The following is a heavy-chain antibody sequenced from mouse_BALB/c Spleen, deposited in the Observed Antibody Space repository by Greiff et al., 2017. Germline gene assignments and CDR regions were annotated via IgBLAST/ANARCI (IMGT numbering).Heavy chain of an antibody. V-gene: IGHV1-80*01. J-gene: IGHJ2*01. CDR1: GYAFSSYW. CDR2: IYPGDGDT. Sequence: VQRVESGAELVRPGSSVKISCKASGYAFSSYWMNWVKQRPGQGLEWIGQIYPGDGDTNYNGKFKGKATLTADKSSSTAYMQLSSLTSEDSAVYFCARGEITYYFDYWGQGTTLTVSS. D-gene: IGHD2-4*01. CDR3: ARGEITYYFDY.